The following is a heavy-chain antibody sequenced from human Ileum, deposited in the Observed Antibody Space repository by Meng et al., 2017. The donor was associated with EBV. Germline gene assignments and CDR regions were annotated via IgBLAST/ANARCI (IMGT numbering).Heavy chain of an antibody. Sequence: QGQLTQSGPGLVKPSQTPALTCTVSGGSISSSNYYWSWIRQPPGKGLEWSGHIYNSGSTYYNPSLKSRITISVDTSKNQFSLKLSSVTAADTAVYYCARGQKGYFDLWGRGTLVTVSS. CDR3: ARGQKGYFDL. CDR1: GGSISSSNYY. V-gene: IGHV4-30-4*01. J-gene: IGHJ2*01. CDR2: IYNSGST.